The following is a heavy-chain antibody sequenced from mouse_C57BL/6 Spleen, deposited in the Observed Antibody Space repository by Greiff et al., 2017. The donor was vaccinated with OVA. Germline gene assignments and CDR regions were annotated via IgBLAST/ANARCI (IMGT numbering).Heavy chain of an antibody. V-gene: IGHV1-61*01. J-gene: IGHJ3*01. CDR3: ARRATTTPFAY. Sequence: QVQLKQPGAELVRPGSSVKLSCKASGYTFTSYWMDWVKQRPGQGLEWIGNIYPSDSETHYNQKFKDKATLTVDKSSSTAYMQLSSLTSEDSAVYYCARRATTTPFAYWGQGTLVTVSA. D-gene: IGHD1-1*01. CDR2: IYPSDSET. CDR1: GYTFTSYW.